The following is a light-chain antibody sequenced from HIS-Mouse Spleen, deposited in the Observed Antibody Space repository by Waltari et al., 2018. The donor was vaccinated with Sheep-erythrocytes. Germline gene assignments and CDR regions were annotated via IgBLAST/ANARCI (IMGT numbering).Light chain of an antibody. V-gene: IGLV3-1*01. J-gene: IGLJ2*01. Sequence: SYELTQPPSVSVSPGQTASITCSGDKLGDKYACWYPQKPGQSPLLVIYQDSKRPSGIPGRFSGSNDGNTATLTISGTQAMDEADYYCQAWDSSTAWVFGGGTKLTVL. CDR2: QDS. CDR1: KLGDKY. CDR3: QAWDSSTAWV.